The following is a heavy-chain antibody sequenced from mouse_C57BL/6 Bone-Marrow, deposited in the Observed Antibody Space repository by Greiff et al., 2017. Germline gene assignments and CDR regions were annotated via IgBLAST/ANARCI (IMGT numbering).Heavy chain of an antibody. Sequence: QVQLQQPGAELVKPGASVKLSCKASGYTFTSYWMQWVKQRPGQGLEWIGEIDPSDSYTNYNQKFKGKATLTVDTSSSTAYMQLSSLTSEDAAVYYCARVYYGSSYAMDYGGQGTSVTVSS. CDR2: IDPSDSYT. CDR3: ARVYYGSSYAMDY. D-gene: IGHD1-1*01. J-gene: IGHJ4*01. CDR1: GYTFTSYW. V-gene: IGHV1-50*01.